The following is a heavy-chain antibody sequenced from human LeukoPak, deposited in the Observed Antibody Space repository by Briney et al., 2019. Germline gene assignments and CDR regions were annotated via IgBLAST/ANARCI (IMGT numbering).Heavy chain of an antibody. CDR3: AKILTGTTSGVDY. CDR1: GFTFDDYA. D-gene: IGHD1-20*01. J-gene: IGHJ4*02. CDR2: ISWNSGSI. Sequence: GGSLRLSCAASGFTFDDYAMHWVRQAPGKGLEWVSGISWNSGSIGYADSVKGRFTISRDNAKNSLYLQMNSLRAEDTAVYYCAKILTGTTSGVDYWGQGTLVTVSS. V-gene: IGHV3-9*01.